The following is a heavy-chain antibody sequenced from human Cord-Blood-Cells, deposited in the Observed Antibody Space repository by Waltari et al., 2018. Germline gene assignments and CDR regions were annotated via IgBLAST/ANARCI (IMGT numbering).Heavy chain of an antibody. CDR2: IIPICGKS. Sequence: QVQLVQSGAEVKKPGSSVKVSCKASGGTFSSYAISWVRQAPGQGLEWMGGIIPICGKSNYRQISKGSIKITADKSTGTAYIELSSLRSEDTALYYCARGRFDYDILTGYYYYYYYGMDVWGQGTTVTVSS. V-gene: IGHV1-69*06. D-gene: IGHD3-9*01. CDR3: ARGRFDYDILTGYYYYYYYGMDV. J-gene: IGHJ6*02. CDR1: GGTFSSYA.